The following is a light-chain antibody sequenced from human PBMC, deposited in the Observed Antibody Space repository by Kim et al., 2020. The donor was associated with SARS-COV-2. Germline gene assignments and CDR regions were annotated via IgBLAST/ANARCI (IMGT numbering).Light chain of an antibody. V-gene: IGLV4-69*01. CDR3: QTWGTGTWV. CDR2: LNSDGSH. J-gene: IGLJ3*02. Sequence: QPVLTQSPSASASLGPSVKLTCTLSSGHSSYAITWHQQQPEKGPRYLMKLNSDGSHTKGDGIPDRFSGSSSGAERYLTISSLQSEDEADYYCQTWGTGTWVFGGGTQLTVL. CDR1: SGHSSYA.